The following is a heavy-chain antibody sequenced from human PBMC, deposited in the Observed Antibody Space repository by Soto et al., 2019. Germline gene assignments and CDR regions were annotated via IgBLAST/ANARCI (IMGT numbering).Heavy chain of an antibody. CDR3: ARGPLKGYYYDSSGYYPREYYCDY. CDR2: ISAYNGNT. J-gene: IGHJ4*02. D-gene: IGHD3-22*01. Sequence: QVQLVQSGAEVKKPGASVKVSCKASGYTFTSYGISWVRQAPGQGLEWMGWISAYNGNTNYAQKLQGRVTMTTDTSTSTAYMELRSLRSDDTAVYYCARGPLKGYYYDSSGYYPREYYCDYWGQGTLVTVSS. CDR1: GYTFTSYG. V-gene: IGHV1-18*01.